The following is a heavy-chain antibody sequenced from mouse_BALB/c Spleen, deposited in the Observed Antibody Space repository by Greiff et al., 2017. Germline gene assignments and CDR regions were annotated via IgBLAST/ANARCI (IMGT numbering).Heavy chain of an antibody. J-gene: IGHJ2*01. Sequence: EVKLQESGPGLVKPSQSLSLTCTVTGYSITSDYAWNWIRQFPGNKLEWMGYISYSGSTSYNPSLKSRISITRDTSKNQFFLQLNSVTTEDTATYYCARGVGATDYWGQGTTLTVSS. D-gene: IGHD1-1*01. CDR2: ISYSGST. V-gene: IGHV3-2*02. CDR1: GYSITSDYA. CDR3: ARGVGATDY.